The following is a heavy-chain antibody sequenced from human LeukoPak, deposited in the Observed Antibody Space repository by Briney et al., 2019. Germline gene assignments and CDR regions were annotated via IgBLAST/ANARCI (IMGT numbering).Heavy chain of an antibody. CDR1: GFTFSSYW. CDR2: IKQDGSEK. D-gene: IGHD1-26*01. J-gene: IGHJ5*02. CDR3: ARDRSRRSYWFDP. V-gene: IGHV3-7*01. Sequence: GGSLRLSCAASGFTFSSYWMSWVRQAPGKGLGWVANIKQDGSEKYYVDSVKGRFTISRDNAKNSLYLQMNSLRAEDTAVYYCARDRSRRSYWFDPWGQGTLVTVSS.